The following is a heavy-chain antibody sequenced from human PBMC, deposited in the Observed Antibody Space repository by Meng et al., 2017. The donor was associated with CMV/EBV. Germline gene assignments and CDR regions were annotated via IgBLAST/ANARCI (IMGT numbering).Heavy chain of an antibody. D-gene: IGHD6-25*01. CDR1: GFTVSSNY. V-gene: IGHV3-53*01. Sequence: GESLKISCAASGFTVSSNYMSWVRQAPGKGLEWVSVIYSGGSTYYADSVKGRFTITRDNSKNTLYLQMNSRRAEDTAVYYCARAVGRAALTYYYGMDVWGQGTTVTVSS. CDR3: ARAVGRAALTYYYGMDV. J-gene: IGHJ6*02. CDR2: IYSGGST.